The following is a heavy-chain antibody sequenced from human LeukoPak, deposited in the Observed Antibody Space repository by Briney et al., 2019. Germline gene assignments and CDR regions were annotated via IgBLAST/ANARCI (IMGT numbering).Heavy chain of an antibody. D-gene: IGHD3-22*01. J-gene: IGHJ4*02. V-gene: IGHV3-48*03. CDR3: AREVGYYDSSGEGEFDY. Sequence: GSLRLSCAASGFTFSSYEMNWVRQAPGKGLEWVSYISSSGSTIYYADSVKGRFTISRDNAKNSLYLQMNSLRAEDTTVYYCAREVGYYDSSGEGEFDYWGQGTLVTVSS. CDR1: GFTFSSYE. CDR2: ISSSGSTI.